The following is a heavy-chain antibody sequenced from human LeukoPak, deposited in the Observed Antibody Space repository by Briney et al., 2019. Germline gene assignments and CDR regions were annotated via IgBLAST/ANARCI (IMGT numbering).Heavy chain of an antibody. CDR1: GGSISSSNW. CDR3: ARDLLTMVRGVISYYFDC. J-gene: IGHJ4*02. Sequence: PSETLSLTCAVSGGSISSSNWWSWVRQPPGKGLEWIGEIYHSGSTNYNPSLKSRVTISVDKSKNQFSLKLSSVTAADTAVYYCARDLLTMVRGVISYYFDCWGQGTLVTVSS. V-gene: IGHV4-4*02. CDR2: IYHSGST. D-gene: IGHD3-10*01.